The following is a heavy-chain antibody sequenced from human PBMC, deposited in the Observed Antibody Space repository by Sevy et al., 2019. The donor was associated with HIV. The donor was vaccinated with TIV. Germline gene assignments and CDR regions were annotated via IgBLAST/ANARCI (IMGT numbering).Heavy chain of an antibody. CDR2: INPIFGTP. CDR3: EREGGVATTGDHDAFDI. Sequence: ASVKVSCKASGDTFSTYGLSWVRQAPGQGLEWMGGINPIFGTPNYAQKFQGRVTITADESASTAYMELSSLRSEDTALYYCEREGGVATTGDHDAFDIWGHGTLVTVSS. V-gene: IGHV1-69*13. J-gene: IGHJ3*02. D-gene: IGHD7-27*01. CDR1: GDTFSTYG.